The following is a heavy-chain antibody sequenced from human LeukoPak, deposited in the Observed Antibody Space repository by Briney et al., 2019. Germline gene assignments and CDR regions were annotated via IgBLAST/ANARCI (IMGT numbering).Heavy chain of an antibody. CDR3: TTDFGWTGNNWFDP. Sequence: KPGGSLRLSCVASEVTFSNAWMSWVRQAPGKGLEWVGRIKSKTDGGTTDYAAPVKGRFTISRDDSKNTLYLQMNSLKTEDTAVYYCTTDFGWTGNNWFDPWGQGTLVTVSS. CDR1: EVTFSNAW. CDR2: IKSKTDGGTT. J-gene: IGHJ5*02. D-gene: IGHD3/OR15-3a*01. V-gene: IGHV3-15*01.